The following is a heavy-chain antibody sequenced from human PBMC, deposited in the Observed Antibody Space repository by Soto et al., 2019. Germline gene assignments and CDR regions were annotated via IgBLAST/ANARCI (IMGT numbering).Heavy chain of an antibody. CDR3: AQSTGWPGFDF. CDR1: GGSISSNY. V-gene: IGHV4-59*01. CDR2: IYNSGST. Sequence: PSETLSLTCTVSGGSISSNYWSWIRQPPGKGLEWIGYIYNSGSTSYNPSLKSRVTISADTSKNQSSLKLSSVTAADTAVYYCAQSTGWPGFDFWGQGTLVTVSS. D-gene: IGHD2-8*02. J-gene: IGHJ4*02.